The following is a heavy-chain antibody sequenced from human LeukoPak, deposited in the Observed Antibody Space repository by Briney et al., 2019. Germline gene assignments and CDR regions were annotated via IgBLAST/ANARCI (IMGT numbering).Heavy chain of an antibody. Sequence: SETLSLTCTVSSGSISSYYWSWIRQPAGKGLELIGRIYTSGTTNSNPSLKSRVTMSIDAPKNQFSLKLSSVTAADTAVYYCAAVYGDYVAHWGQGTLVTVSS. V-gene: IGHV4-4*07. J-gene: IGHJ4*02. CDR2: IYTSGTT. CDR3: AAVYGDYVAH. CDR1: SGSISSYY. D-gene: IGHD4-17*01.